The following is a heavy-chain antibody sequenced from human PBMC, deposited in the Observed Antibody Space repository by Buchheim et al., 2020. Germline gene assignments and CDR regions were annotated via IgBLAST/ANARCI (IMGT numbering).Heavy chain of an antibody. V-gene: IGHV1-2*04. CDR3: ARALPTTRSHLDY. J-gene: IGHJ4*02. CDR2: VNPNSGDT. D-gene: IGHD1-1*01. Sequence: QVQLVQSGAEVKKPGASVKVSCQASGYTFSGYYMHWVRQAPGQGLEWMGWVNPNSGDTNYAQKFQGWVTMSRDTSISTAYMELSRLRSDDTAVYYCARALPTTRSHLDYWGQGTL. CDR1: GYTFSGYY.